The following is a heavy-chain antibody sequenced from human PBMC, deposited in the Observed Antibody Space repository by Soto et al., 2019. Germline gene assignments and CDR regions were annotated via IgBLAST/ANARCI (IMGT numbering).Heavy chain of an antibody. CDR3: AAIPLTSGVVSGRFDL. J-gene: IGHJ5*02. CDR2: ISHRGST. Sequence: PSETLSLTCAVSGGSISSDKWWTWVRQTPGKGLEWIGEISHRGSTNYSPSLKSRLSLSVDTTKTQFSLRLTSVTAADTAVYYCAAIPLTSGVVSGRFDLWGQGIKVTVSS. D-gene: IGHD3-3*01. CDR1: GGSISSDKW. V-gene: IGHV4-4*02.